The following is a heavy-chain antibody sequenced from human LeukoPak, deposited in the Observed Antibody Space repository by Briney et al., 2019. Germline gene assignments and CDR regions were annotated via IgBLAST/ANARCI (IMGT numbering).Heavy chain of an antibody. D-gene: IGHD6-6*01. CDR3: ARGPYSSSQLDS. CDR2: MNPNSGNT. Sequence: ASVKVSCKASGYTFTSYDINWVRQATGQGLEWMGWMNPNSGNTGYAQRFQGRVAMTWNTSISTAYMDLSSLRSEDSAVYYCARGPYSSSQLDSWGQGTLVTVSS. J-gene: IGHJ4*02. V-gene: IGHV1-8*01. CDR1: GYTFTSYD.